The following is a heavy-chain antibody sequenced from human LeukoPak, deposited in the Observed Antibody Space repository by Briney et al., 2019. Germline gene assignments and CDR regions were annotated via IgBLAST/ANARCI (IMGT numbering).Heavy chain of an antibody. Sequence: PSGTLSLTCAVSAGSISSGNWWSWVRQSPGKGLEWIGEVYHNGTPNYNPSLKSRVTISADTFKNHFSLKLTSATAADTAVYYCATAPILRGEAGEQYKYGMDVWGQGTTVIVSS. V-gene: IGHV4-4*02. CDR2: VYHNGTP. J-gene: IGHJ6*02. D-gene: IGHD2-2*02. CDR3: ATAPILRGEAGEQYKYGMDV. CDR1: AGSISSGNW.